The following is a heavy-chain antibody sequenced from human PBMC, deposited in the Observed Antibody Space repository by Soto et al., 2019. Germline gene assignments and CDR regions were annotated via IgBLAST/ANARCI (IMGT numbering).Heavy chain of an antibody. CDR1: GYTFTSYG. D-gene: IGHD3-10*01. J-gene: IGHJ4*02. CDR3: ARDTLRGRWFGELWLDY. Sequence: QVQLVQSGAEVKKPGASVKVSCKASGYTFTSYGISWVRQAPGQGLEWMGWISAYNGNTNYAQKLQGRVTMTTDTSTSTAYKELRSLRSDGTAVYYCARDTLRGRWFGELWLDYWGQGTLVTVSS. CDR2: ISAYNGNT. V-gene: IGHV1-18*04.